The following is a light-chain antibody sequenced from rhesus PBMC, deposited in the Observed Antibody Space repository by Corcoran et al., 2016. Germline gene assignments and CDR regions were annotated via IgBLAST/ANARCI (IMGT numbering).Light chain of an antibody. V-gene: IGKV3-42*03. CDR2: GAS. J-gene: IGKJ4*01. CDR1: QYVSAN. Sequence: ELVMTQSPATLSLSPGERATLSCRASQYVSANLAWYQQKPGQAPSLIIFGASNRASGIPDRFSGGGSGTDFTLTISSLAPEEFAVYYGQQYSTWPLTFGGGTKLDIK. CDR3: QQYSTWPLT.